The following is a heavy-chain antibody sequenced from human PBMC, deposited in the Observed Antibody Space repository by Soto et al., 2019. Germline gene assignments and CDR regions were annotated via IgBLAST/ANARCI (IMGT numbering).Heavy chain of an antibody. Sequence: SETLSLTCALSGASIITDWWSWVRQPPGKEMEWIGEIYHSGNTNFNPSVKSRVTISVDTSKNQFSLTLSSVTAADTAIYYCARASASSKLRGVVINWGQGTLVTVSS. J-gene: IGHJ4*02. V-gene: IGHV4-4*02. CDR2: IYHSGNT. CDR3: ARASASSKLRGVVIN. D-gene: IGHD3-10*01. CDR1: GASIITDW.